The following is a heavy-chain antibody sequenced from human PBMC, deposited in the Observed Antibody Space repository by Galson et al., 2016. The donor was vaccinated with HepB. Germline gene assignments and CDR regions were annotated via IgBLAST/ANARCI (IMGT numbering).Heavy chain of an antibody. D-gene: IGHD2-8*01. CDR1: GGSFSGYY. V-gene: IGHV4-34*01. CDR3: ARGRATKADY. Sequence: LSLTCAVYGGSFSGYYWSWIRQPPGKGLEWIGEISHSGSTNYNPSLKSRVTMSVDTSFSLKLTSVTTADTAVYYCARGRATKADYWGQGTLVTVSS. CDR2: ISHSGST. J-gene: IGHJ4*02.